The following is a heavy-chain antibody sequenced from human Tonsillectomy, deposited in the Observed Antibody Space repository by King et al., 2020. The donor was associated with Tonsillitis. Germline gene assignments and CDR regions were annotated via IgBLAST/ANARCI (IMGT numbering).Heavy chain of an antibody. CDR3: ARVEMATTSYFDY. CDR2: ISSNGGST. CDR1: GFTFSSYA. V-gene: IGHV3-64*01. J-gene: IGHJ4*02. Sequence: QLVQSGGGLVQPGGSLRLSCAASGFTFSSYAMHWVRQAPGKGLEYVSAISSNGGSTYYANSVKGRFTISRDNSKNTLYLQMGGLRAEDMAVYYCARVEMATTSYFDYWGQGTLVTVSS. D-gene: IGHD5-24*01.